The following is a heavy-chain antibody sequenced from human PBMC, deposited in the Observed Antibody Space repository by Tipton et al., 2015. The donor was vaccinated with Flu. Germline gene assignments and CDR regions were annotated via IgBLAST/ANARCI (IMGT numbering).Heavy chain of an antibody. CDR3: ARGLYGSGSYQRRYFDS. V-gene: IGHV4-34*01. Sequence: LRLSCAVYGGSFSGYYWSWIRQPPGKGLEWIGEINHSGSINYNPSLKSRVTISVDTSKNQFSLKVASVTAADTAVYYCARGLYGSGSYQRRYFDSWGQGTLVTVSS. CDR2: INHSGSI. D-gene: IGHD3-10*01. CDR1: GGSFSGYY. J-gene: IGHJ4*02.